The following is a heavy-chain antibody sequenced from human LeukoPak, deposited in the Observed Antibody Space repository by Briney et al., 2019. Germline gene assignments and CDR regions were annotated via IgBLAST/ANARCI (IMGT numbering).Heavy chain of an antibody. CDR3: AREGRGEYFDY. D-gene: IGHD3-10*01. J-gene: IGHJ4*02. CDR2: INQYGSER. V-gene: IGHV3-7*01. CDR1: GFTFSSYW. Sequence: GGSLRLSCAASGFTFSSYWMNWVRQALGTGREGVANINQYGSERYYVDSVKGRFTISRDNGKNSLYLQLNSLRAEDTAVCYCAREGRGEYFDYWGQGTMVTVSS.